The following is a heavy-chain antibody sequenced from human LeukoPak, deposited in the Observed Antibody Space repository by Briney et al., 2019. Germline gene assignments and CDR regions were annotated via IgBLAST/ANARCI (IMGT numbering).Heavy chain of an antibody. CDR1: GGTFSSYA. V-gene: IGHV1-69*04. Sequence: SVKVSCKASGGTFSSYAISWVRQAPGRGLEWMGRIIPILGIANYAQKFQGRVTITADKSTSTAYMELSSLRSEDTAVYYCARDRGAPTPDAYWGQGTLVTVSS. J-gene: IGHJ4*02. CDR3: ARDRGAPTPDAY. D-gene: IGHD4-17*01. CDR2: IIPILGIA.